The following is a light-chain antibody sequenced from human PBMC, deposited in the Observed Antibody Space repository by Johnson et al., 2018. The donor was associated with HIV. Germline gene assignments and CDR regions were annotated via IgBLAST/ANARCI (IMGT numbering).Light chain of an antibody. CDR1: SSNIGNNY. CDR3: GTWDSSLSAYV. V-gene: IGLV1-51*01. Sequence: QSVLTQPPSVSAAPGQKVTISCSGSSSNIGNNYVSWYQQLPGTAPKLLIYENNKRPSGIPDRFSGSKSGTSATLGITGLQTGDEADYYCGTWDSSLSAYVVGTTTKVIV. J-gene: IGLJ1*01. CDR2: ENN.